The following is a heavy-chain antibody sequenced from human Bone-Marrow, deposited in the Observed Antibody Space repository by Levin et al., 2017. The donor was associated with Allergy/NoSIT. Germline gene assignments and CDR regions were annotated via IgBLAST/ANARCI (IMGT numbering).Heavy chain of an antibody. D-gene: IGHD4-17*01. CDR1: GFIFSNYA. V-gene: IGHV3-23*01. Sequence: LAGGSLRLSCAASGFIFSNYAMIWFRQAPGKGLEWVSGITAAGGSTFYEDSVRGRFIISRDNSKNMLYLQMNSLRVEDTAVYYCARDPNGDYVGAFEIWGQGTLVTVSS. J-gene: IGHJ3*02. CDR2: ITAAGGST. CDR3: ARDPNGDYVGAFEI.